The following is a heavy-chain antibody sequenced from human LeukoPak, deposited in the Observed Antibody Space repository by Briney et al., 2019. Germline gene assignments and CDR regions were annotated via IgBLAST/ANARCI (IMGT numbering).Heavy chain of an antibody. CDR2: IYPGDSDT. Sequence: GESLKISCKGSGYSFTSYWIGWVRQMPGKGLEWMGIIYPGDSDTRYSPSFQGQVTISADKSFSTAYLQWSSLKASDTAMYYCAILSRDDYGDYVISWYFDYWGQGTLVTVSS. V-gene: IGHV5-51*01. CDR3: AILSRDDYGDYVISWYFDY. J-gene: IGHJ4*02. CDR1: GYSFTSYW. D-gene: IGHD4-17*01.